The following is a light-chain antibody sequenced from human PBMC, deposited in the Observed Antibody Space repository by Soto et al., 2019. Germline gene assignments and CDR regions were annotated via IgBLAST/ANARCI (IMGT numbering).Light chain of an antibody. CDR3: QQYNKWPPRA. V-gene: IGKV3-15*01. CDR2: GAS. Sequence: EMVMTQSPATQSVSPGERATLSCRASQSVSSNLAWYQQKPGQAPRLLIYGASTRATGIPARFSGSGSGTEFTLTISSLQSEDFAVYYCQQYNKWPPRAFGQGTKVELK. CDR1: QSVSSN. J-gene: IGKJ1*01.